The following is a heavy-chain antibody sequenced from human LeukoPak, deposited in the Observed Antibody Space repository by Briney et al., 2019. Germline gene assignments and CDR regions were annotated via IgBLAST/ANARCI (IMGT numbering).Heavy chain of an antibody. CDR3: ARYCSSTSCYHKDY. J-gene: IGHJ4*02. D-gene: IGHD2-2*01. Sequence: ASVKVSCKASGYTFTVYYMHWVRQAPGQGLEWMGWINPNSGGTKYAQKFQGRVTMTRDTSISTANMELSRLRSDDTAVYYCARYCSSTSCYHKDYWGQGTLVTVSS. CDR1: GYTFTVYY. V-gene: IGHV1-2*02. CDR2: INPNSGGT.